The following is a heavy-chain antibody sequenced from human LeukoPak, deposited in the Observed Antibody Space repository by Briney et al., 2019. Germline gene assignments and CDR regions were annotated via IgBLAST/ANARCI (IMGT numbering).Heavy chain of an antibody. Sequence: PGGSLRLSCAASGFTFSSYGMHWVRQAPGKGLEWVAVISYDGSNKYYADSVKGRFTISRDNSKNTLYQQMNSLRAEDTAVYYCAKEDIVAKSYYYYGMDVWGQGTTVTVSS. J-gene: IGHJ6*02. CDR2: ISYDGSNK. D-gene: IGHD5-12*01. V-gene: IGHV3-30*18. CDR3: AKEDIVAKSYYYYGMDV. CDR1: GFTFSSYG.